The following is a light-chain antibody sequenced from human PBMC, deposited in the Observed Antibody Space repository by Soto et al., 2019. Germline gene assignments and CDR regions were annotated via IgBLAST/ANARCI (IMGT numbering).Light chain of an antibody. CDR2: DVT. Sequence: QSALTQPASVSGSPGQSITISCTGTSSDIGGYNYVSWYQQYPGKAPKLMIYDVTNRPSGVSNRFSGSKSGNTASLTISGLQAEDEADYYCSSFTAYSTLVVFGGGTKLIVL. CDR3: SSFTAYSTLVV. J-gene: IGLJ2*01. CDR1: SSDIGGYNY. V-gene: IGLV2-14*01.